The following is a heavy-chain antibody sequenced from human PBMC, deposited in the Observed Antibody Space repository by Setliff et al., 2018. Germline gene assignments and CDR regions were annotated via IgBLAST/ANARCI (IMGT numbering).Heavy chain of an antibody. J-gene: IGHJ5*02. D-gene: IGHD2-15*01. V-gene: IGHV1-8*02. CDR3: TRGAGGGRCYSCWFDP. Sequence: ASVKVSCKASGYTFNNYDINWVRQAPGQGLEWMGWMNPYSGNTGYAQKSQGRVTMTRNTSISTAYMELSSLRSEDTAVYYCTRGAGGGRCYSCWFDPWGQGTLVTVSS. CDR1: GYTFNNYD. CDR2: MNPYSGNT.